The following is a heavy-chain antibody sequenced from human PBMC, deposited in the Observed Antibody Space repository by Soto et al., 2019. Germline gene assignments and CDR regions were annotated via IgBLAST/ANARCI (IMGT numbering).Heavy chain of an antibody. CDR1: GYTFTSYD. J-gene: IGHJ5*02. Sequence: ASVKVSCKXSGYTFTSYDINWVRQATGQGLEWMGWMNPNSGNTGYAQKFQGRVTTTRNTSISTAYMELSSLRSEDTAVYYCARRRAARPSYRGTFDPWGQGTLVTVSS. V-gene: IGHV1-8*01. D-gene: IGHD6-6*01. CDR3: ARRRAARPSYRGTFDP. CDR2: MNPNSGNT.